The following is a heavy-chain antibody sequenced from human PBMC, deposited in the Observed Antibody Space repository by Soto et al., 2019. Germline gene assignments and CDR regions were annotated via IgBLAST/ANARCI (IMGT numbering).Heavy chain of an antibody. CDR2: ISYDGSNK. CDR1: GFTFSSYG. V-gene: IGHV3-30*18. J-gene: IGHJ6*02. Sequence: QVQLVESGGGVVQPGRSLRLSCAASGFTFSSYGMHWVRQAPGKGLEWVAVISYDGSNKYYADSVKGRFTISRDNSKNTLYLQMNSLRAEDTAVYYCAKDLGEMTTVFYGMDVWGQGTTVTVSS. CDR3: AKDLGEMTTVFYGMDV. D-gene: IGHD4-17*01.